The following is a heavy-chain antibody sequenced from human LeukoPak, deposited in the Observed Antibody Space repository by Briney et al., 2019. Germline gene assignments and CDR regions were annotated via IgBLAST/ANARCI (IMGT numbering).Heavy chain of an antibody. Sequence: SETLSLTCTVSGGSISSSSYYWGWIRQPPGKGLEWIGSIYYSGSTYYNPSPKSRVTISVDTSKNQFSLKLSSVTAADTAVYYCARQRRIVVVTAIRWFDPWGQGTLVTVSS. CDR3: ARQRRIVVVTAIRWFDP. J-gene: IGHJ5*02. CDR2: IYYSGST. D-gene: IGHD2-21*02. V-gene: IGHV4-39*01. CDR1: GGSISSSSYY.